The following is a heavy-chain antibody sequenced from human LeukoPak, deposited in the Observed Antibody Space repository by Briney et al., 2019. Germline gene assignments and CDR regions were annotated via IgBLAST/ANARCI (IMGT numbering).Heavy chain of an antibody. Sequence: GESLKISCQGSEYSFATYWIAWLRPMPGKGLEWMGIIYPSDSDTRYSPSFQGQVTISADKSIKTAYLQWTSLKASDTAMYYCARPLQGIVGATGFDYWGQGTLVTVSS. CDR1: EYSFATYW. V-gene: IGHV5-51*01. CDR3: ARPLQGIVGATGFDY. D-gene: IGHD1-26*01. J-gene: IGHJ4*02. CDR2: IYPSDSDT.